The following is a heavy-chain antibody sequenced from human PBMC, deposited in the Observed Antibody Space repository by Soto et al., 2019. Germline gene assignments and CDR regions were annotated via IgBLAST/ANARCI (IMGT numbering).Heavy chain of an antibody. D-gene: IGHD2-15*01. CDR3: ARVLGNCSGGSCSALDY. J-gene: IGHJ4*02. CDR2: MNPNSGNT. V-gene: IGHV1-8*01. CDR1: GYTFTSYD. Sequence: QVRLVQSGAGVKKPGASVKVSCKASGYTFTSYDINWVRQATGQGLEWMGWMNPNSGNTGYAQKFQGRVTMTRNTSISTAYMELSSLRSEDTAVYYCARVLGNCSGGSCSALDYWCQGTLVTVSS.